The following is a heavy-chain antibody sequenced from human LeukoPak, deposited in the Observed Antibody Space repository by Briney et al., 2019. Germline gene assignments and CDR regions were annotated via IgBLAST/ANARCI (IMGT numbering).Heavy chain of an antibody. CDR1: GVTFSSYD. J-gene: IGHJ4*02. D-gene: IGHD3-10*01. CDR2: ISGSGTTI. V-gene: IGHV3-48*03. Sequence: RGSLRLSCAASGVTFSSYDMNWVRQAPGKGLEWVSYISGSGTTIYYADSVKGRFTISRDYSKNSLYLQMNSLRADDTAVYYCAKQGRSGSFSHFDYWGQGKPVTVSS. CDR3: AKQGRSGSFSHFDY.